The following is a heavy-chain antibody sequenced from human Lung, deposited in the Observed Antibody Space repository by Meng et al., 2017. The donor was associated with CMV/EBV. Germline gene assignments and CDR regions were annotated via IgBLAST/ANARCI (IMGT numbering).Heavy chain of an antibody. CDR3: TREAFYDFWGGADY. CDR1: GGSIGRGTYY. CDR2: IHSSGTT. D-gene: IGHD3-3*01. J-gene: IGHJ4*02. Sequence: SGGSIGRGTYYWGWIRQPAGKGLEWIGRIHSSGTTNYNPSLKSRLFISIDTSTNHISLKLSSVTATDTAIYYCTREAFYDFWGGADYWGQGALVTVSS. V-gene: IGHV4-61*02.